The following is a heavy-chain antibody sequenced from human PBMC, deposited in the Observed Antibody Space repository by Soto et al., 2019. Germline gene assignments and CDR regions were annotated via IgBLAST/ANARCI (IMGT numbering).Heavy chain of an antibody. CDR2: IYYSGST. Sequence: EWIGSIYYSGSTYYNPSLKSRVTVSVDTSKNQFSLKLSSVTAADTAVYYCARHPSDFWFDPWGQGTLVTVSS. V-gene: IGHV4-39*01. J-gene: IGHJ5*02. D-gene: IGHD2-21*02. CDR3: ARHPSDFWFDP.